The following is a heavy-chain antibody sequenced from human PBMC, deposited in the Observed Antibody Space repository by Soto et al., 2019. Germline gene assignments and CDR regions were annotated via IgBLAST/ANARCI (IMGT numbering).Heavy chain of an antibody. D-gene: IGHD6-19*01. CDR3: ARMGWAVAGSYYFDY. Sequence: QVQLVESGGGVVQPGRSLRLSCAASGFTFSSYAMHWVRKAPGKGLEWVAVISSDGNNKYYAGSVKGRFTISRDNSKNTLYLQMNSLRAEDTAVYYCARMGWAVAGSYYFDYWGQGTLVTVSS. J-gene: IGHJ4*02. CDR1: GFTFSSYA. V-gene: IGHV3-30-3*01. CDR2: ISSDGNNK.